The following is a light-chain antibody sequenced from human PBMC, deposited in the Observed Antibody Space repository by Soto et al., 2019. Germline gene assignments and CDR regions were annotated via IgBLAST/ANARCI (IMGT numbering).Light chain of an antibody. J-gene: IGKJ5*01. CDR1: QTVRNN. Sequence: EFVLTQSPGTLSLSLGERATLSCRASQTVRNNYLAWYQQKPGQAPRLLIYDASTRATGIPDRFSGGGSGTEFTLTISSLQSEDFVVYYCQQYNSWPPITFGQGTRLEIK. CDR2: DAS. V-gene: IGKV3-15*01. CDR3: QQYNSWPPIT.